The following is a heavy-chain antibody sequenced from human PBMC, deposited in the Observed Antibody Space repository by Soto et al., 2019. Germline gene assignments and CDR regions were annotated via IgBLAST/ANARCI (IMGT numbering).Heavy chain of an antibody. D-gene: IGHD4-17*01. Sequence: SETLSLTCTVSGGSTSSYYWSWIRQPPGKGLEWIGYASHSGNTNYNPSLKSRVTISVDTSKSQFSLKLSSVTAADTAFYYCARHMTTLTRDYSSAMDVWGQGTTVTVSS. V-gene: IGHV4-59*01. CDR3: ARHMTTLTRDYSSAMDV. CDR1: GGSTSSYY. CDR2: ASHSGNT. J-gene: IGHJ6*02.